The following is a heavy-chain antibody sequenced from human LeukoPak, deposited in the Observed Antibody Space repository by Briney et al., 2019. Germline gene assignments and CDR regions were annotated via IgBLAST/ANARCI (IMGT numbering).Heavy chain of an antibody. D-gene: IGHD6-6*01. Sequence: GASVKVSCKASGYTFTSYYMHWVRQAPGQGLEWMGIINPSGGSTSYAQKFQGRVTMTRDTSISTAYMELSRLRSDDTAVYYCARAYVSSYRGNYYMDVWGKGTTVTVSS. V-gene: IGHV1-46*01. CDR1: GYTFTSYY. CDR3: ARAYVSSYRGNYYMDV. CDR2: INPSGGST. J-gene: IGHJ6*03.